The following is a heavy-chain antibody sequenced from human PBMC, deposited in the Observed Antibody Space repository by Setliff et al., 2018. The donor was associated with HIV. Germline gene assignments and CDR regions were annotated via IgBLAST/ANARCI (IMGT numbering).Heavy chain of an antibody. V-gene: IGHV3-7*05. CDR2: IKEDGSER. CDR1: GFLFHTYW. CDR3: ACRVVAATEVDY. J-gene: IGHJ4*02. D-gene: IGHD2-15*01. Sequence: GGSLRLSCAASGFLFHTYWMSWVRQAPGKGLEWVANIKEDGSERYYVDSVRGRFTISRDNAKNSLYLQMNSLRAEDTAIYYCACRVVAATEVDYWGQGTLVTVSS.